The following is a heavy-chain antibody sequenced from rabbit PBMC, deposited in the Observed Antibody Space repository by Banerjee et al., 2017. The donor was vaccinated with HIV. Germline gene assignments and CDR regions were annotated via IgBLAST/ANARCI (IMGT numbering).Heavy chain of an antibody. Sequence: QEQLVESGGGLVQPEGSLTLTCKASGFDFSSNAVCWVRQAPGKGLELIACIRGSSAIGYATWAKGRFTISKTSSTTVTLQMTSLTAADTATYFCARRDNAYSDTPKLWGQGTLVTVS. V-gene: IGHV1S45*01. CDR2: IRGSSAI. CDR1: GFDFSSNAV. CDR3: ARRDNAYSDTPKL. D-gene: IGHD6-1*01. J-gene: IGHJ4*01.